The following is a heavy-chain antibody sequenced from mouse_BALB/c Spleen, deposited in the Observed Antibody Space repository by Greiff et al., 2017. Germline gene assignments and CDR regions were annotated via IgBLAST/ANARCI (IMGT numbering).Heavy chain of an antibody. Sequence: QGQLQQPGAELVKPGASVKLSCKASGYTFTSYWMHWVKQRPGQGLEWIGEINPSNGRTNYNEKFKSKATLTVDKSSSTAYMQLSSLTSEDSAVYYCARDPLDDDAFPYWGQGTLVTVSA. J-gene: IGHJ3*01. CDR1: GYTFTSYW. V-gene: IGHV1S81*02. CDR2: INPSNGRT. CDR3: ARDPLDDDAFPY. D-gene: IGHD2-4*01.